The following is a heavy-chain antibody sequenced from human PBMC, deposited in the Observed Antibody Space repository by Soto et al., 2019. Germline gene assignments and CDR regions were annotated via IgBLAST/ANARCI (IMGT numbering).Heavy chain of an antibody. D-gene: IGHD3-22*01. J-gene: IGHJ4*02. Sequence: SETLSLTCTVSGGSISSGGYYWSWIRQHPGKGLEWIGYIYYSGSTYYNPSLKSRVTISVDTSKNQFSLKLSSVTAADTAVYYCAGTYYYDSSGYYWVDYWGQGTLVTVSS. CDR1: GGSISSGGYY. CDR2: IYYSGST. V-gene: IGHV4-31*03. CDR3: AGTYYYDSSGYYWVDY.